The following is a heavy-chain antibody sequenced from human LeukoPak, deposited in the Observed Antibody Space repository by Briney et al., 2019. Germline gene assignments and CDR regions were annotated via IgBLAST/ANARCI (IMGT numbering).Heavy chain of an antibody. CDR2: IKSDGSST. CDR1: GFTFSNYW. Sequence: TGGSLRLSRAASGFTFSNYWMHWVRQAPGKGPVWVSRIKSDGSSTRFADSVQGRFTISRDNGKNTVYLQMNSLRAEDTAVYYCARGGDTSNWYPGYFDYWGQGALVTVSS. J-gene: IGHJ4*02. D-gene: IGHD6-13*01. CDR3: ARGGDTSNWYPGYFDY. V-gene: IGHV3-74*01.